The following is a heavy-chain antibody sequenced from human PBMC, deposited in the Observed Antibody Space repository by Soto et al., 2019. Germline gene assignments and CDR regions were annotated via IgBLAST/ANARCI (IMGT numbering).Heavy chain of an antibody. CDR3: ARGRPAIGTRWFDS. D-gene: IGHD1-1*01. CDR2: ITSSGTT. CDR1: GGSFSDSY. Sequence: QVQLQQWGAGLLKPSETLSLTCAVFGGSFSDSYWSWIRQSPGKGLEWIGEITSSGTTYYNPSLKRRVTISGDTSKNQFSLEVRSVTAADTAVYYCARGRPAIGTRWFDSWGQGTLVTVSS. V-gene: IGHV4-34*01. J-gene: IGHJ5*01.